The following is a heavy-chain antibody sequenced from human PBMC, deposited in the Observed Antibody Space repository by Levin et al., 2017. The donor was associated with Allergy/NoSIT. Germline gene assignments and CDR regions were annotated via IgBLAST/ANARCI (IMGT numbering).Heavy chain of an antibody. CDR2: ISGSAGNK. Sequence: GGSLRLSCAASGFTFYSHPMAWVRQAPGKGLEWVSAISGSAGNKYYADSVKGRFTISRDNSKDTVVLEMNSLRVEDTAVYYCAKINRGYFDYWGQGAVVTVSS. V-gene: IGHV3-23*01. D-gene: IGHD2/OR15-2a*01. J-gene: IGHJ4*02. CDR1: GFTFYSHP. CDR3: AKINRGYFDY.